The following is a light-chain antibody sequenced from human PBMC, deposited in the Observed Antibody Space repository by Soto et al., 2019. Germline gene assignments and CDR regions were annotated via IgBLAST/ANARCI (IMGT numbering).Light chain of an antibody. CDR2: DAS. CDR1: QSVSSY. Sequence: EIVLTQSPATLSLSTGDRATLSCRASQSVSSYLAWYQQKPGQAPRLLIYDASNRATGIPARFSGSGSGTDFTLTISSLEPEDFAVYYCQQRSNWTPLFGQGTRLEIK. V-gene: IGKV3-11*01. CDR3: QQRSNWTPL. J-gene: IGKJ5*01.